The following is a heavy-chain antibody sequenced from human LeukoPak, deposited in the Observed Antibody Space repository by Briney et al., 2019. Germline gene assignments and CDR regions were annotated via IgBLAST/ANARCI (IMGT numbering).Heavy chain of an antibody. D-gene: IGHD4-23*01. J-gene: IGHJ4*02. CDR3: ARRLYGGNFDN. CDR1: GGSISSNC. V-gene: IGHV4-59*01. Sequence: SETLSLTCTVAGGSISSNCWSWIRQPPGKGLECIGYIYYSGSTSYSPSLKSRVTISVDTSKNQFSLKLSSVAAADTAVYYCARRLYGGNFDNWAQGTLVSVSS. CDR2: IYYSGST.